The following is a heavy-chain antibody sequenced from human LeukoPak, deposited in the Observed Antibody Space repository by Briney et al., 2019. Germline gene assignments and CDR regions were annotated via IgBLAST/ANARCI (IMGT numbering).Heavy chain of an antibody. V-gene: IGHV3-30-3*01. Sequence: PGRSLRLSCAASGFTLSRYAMHWVRQAPGKGLEWVAVISYDGSNEYYADSVKGRFTISRDSSENTLYLQMNSLRVEDTAVYYCARVGYYSSGPFSYFDYWGQGTLVTVSS. CDR1: GFTLSRYA. CDR2: ISYDGSNE. D-gene: IGHD3-10*01. CDR3: ARVGYYSSGPFSYFDY. J-gene: IGHJ4*02.